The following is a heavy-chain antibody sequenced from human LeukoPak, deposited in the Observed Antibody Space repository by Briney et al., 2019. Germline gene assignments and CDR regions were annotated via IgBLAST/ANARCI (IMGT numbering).Heavy chain of an antibody. CDR3: ARGVEPLAANTLAY. J-gene: IGHJ4*02. D-gene: IGHD1-14*01. CDR1: GFTVITND. CDR2: LYSDCNT. Sequence: GGSLRLSCAASGFTVITNDMTWVRQAPGKGLEWGSVLYSDCNTKYADSVQGRFTISRDNSKNTLYLEMNSLSPDDTAVYYCARGVEPLAANTLAYWGQGTLVTVSS. V-gene: IGHV3-53*01.